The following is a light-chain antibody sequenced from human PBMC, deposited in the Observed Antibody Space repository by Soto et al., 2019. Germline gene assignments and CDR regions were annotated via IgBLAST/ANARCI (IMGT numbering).Light chain of an antibody. CDR3: QQYGSSPWS. V-gene: IGKV3-20*01. J-gene: IGKJ1*01. Sequence: EIVLTQSPGTLSLSPGERATLSCRASQSVSSSYLAWYQQKPGQAPRLLVYGASSRATGIPYRFSGSGSGTDFTLTISRLEPEDFAVYYCQQYGSSPWSFGQGTKVEIK. CDR1: QSVSSSY. CDR2: GAS.